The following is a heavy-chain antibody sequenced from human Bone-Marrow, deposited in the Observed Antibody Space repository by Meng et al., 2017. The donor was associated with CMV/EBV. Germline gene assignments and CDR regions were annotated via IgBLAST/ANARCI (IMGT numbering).Heavy chain of an antibody. CDR3: ARGLTSSIAARPNNWFDP. CDR2: IYYSGST. J-gene: IGHJ5*02. V-gene: IGHV4-39*01. Sequence: SETLSLTCTVSGGSISSSSYYWGWIRQPPGKGLEWIGSIYYSGSTYYNPSLKSRVTISVDTSKNQFSLKLSSVTAADTAVYYCARGLTSSIAARPNNWFDPWGQGNLVNVAS. CDR1: GGSISSSSYY. D-gene: IGHD6-6*01.